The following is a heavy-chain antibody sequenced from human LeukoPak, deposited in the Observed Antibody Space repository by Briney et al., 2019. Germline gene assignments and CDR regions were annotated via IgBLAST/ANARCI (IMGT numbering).Heavy chain of an antibody. CDR3: ARAIASYGDSAY. D-gene: IGHD5-18*01. J-gene: IGHJ4*02. CDR1: GFKFSSFS. Sequence: GGSLRLSCAASGFKFSSFSMGWVRQTPGKGLEWLSYITSTSSATYYADSLQGRFTISRDNAKNSLYLQINSLRADDTAVYYCARAIASYGDSAYWGQGTLVTVYS. V-gene: IGHV3-48*04. CDR2: ITSTSSAT.